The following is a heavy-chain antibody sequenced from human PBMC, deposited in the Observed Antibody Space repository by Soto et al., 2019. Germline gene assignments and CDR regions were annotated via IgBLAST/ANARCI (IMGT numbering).Heavy chain of an antibody. V-gene: IGHV1-46*03. CDR1: GYTFINYY. Sequence: QVQLVQPGAEVKKPGASVKVSCKASGYTFINYYIHWVRQAPGQGLEWRGEINPNGGSTVYAQKFQGRVTLTRDTSTSTVYVELSSLRSDDTAVYFCVRATAARQRDYSYHYYLHIWGKGTTVTVSS. CDR3: VRATAARQRDYSYHYYLHI. D-gene: IGHD6-6*01. J-gene: IGHJ6*03. CDR2: INPNGGST.